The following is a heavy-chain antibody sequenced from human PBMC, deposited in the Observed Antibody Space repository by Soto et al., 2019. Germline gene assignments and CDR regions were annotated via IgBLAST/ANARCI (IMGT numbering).Heavy chain of an antibody. Sequence: LETLSLTCAVSGGSITSSYWWSWVRQPPGKGLEWIGEIHHTGRTSYNPSLKSRVAISVDESKNQFSLKLNSVTAADTAIYYCARFYYDTLTGYSNWFDPWGQGALVTVS. CDR1: GGSITSSYW. D-gene: IGHD3-9*01. CDR3: ARFYYDTLTGYSNWFDP. CDR2: IHHTGRT. J-gene: IGHJ5*02. V-gene: IGHV4-4*02.